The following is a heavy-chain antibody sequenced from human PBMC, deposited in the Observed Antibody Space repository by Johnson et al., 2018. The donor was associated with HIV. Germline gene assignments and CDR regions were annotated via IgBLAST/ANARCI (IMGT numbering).Heavy chain of an antibody. Sequence: VQLVESGGGVVQPGRSLRLSCAASGFSFGDYYMGWIRQAPGKGLEWVGRIKSNTDGGTTDYAAPVKGRFTISRDDSKNTLYLQMNSLRAEDTAVYYCARELVVITADDAFDIWGQGTMVTVSS. CDR2: IKSNTDGGTT. J-gene: IGHJ3*02. D-gene: IGHD2-21*01. V-gene: IGHV3-15*01. CDR1: GFSFGDYY. CDR3: ARELVVITADDAFDI.